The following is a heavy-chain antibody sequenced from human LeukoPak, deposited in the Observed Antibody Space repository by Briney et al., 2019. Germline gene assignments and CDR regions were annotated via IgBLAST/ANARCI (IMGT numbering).Heavy chain of an antibody. CDR2: INPSGTGT. D-gene: IGHD5-24*01. J-gene: IGHJ5*02. CDR1: GYTITNNY. CDR3: ATDHSMANTAWWFDP. Sequence: ASVKVSCKASGYTITNNYMHWVRQAPGQGLEWMGVINPSGTGTSYAQKFQGRVTMSRDTSTSTVYMELSSLRSEDTAFYYCATDHSMANTAWWFDPWGQGTLVTVSS. V-gene: IGHV1-46*01.